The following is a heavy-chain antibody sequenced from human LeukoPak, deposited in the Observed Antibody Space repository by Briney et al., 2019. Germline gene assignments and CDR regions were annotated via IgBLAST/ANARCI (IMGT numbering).Heavy chain of an antibody. Sequence: GGSLRLSCAASGLTFSSSNMHWVRQAPGKGLEWVSFIRGSSTDTQYADSVKGRFTISRDNSKNTLYLQMNSLRAEDTAVYYCASSPWGIQAFDIWGQGTMVTVSS. D-gene: IGHD3-16*01. J-gene: IGHJ3*02. V-gene: IGHV3-21*01. CDR2: IRGSSTDT. CDR1: GLTFSSSN. CDR3: ASSPWGIQAFDI.